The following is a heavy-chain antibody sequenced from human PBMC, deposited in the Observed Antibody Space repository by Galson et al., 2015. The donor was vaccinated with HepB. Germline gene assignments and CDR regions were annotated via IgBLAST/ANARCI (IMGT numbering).Heavy chain of an antibody. CDR3: AKDSTMVTLGWFDS. CDR1: GFTFRRYA. Sequence: SLRLSCAASGFTFRRYALSWVRQAPGKGLEWVSFISGSGEYTYYPDSVKGRFTISRDNSKNTLYLQMNSLRAEDTAIYYWAKDSTMVTLGWFDSWGQGTLVTVSS. J-gene: IGHJ5*01. D-gene: IGHD5-18*01. V-gene: IGHV3-23*01. CDR2: ISGSGEYT.